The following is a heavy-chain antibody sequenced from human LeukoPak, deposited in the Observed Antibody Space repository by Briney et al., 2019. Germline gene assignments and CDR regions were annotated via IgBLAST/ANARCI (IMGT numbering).Heavy chain of an antibody. J-gene: IGHJ3*02. CDR2: IYPGDSDT. V-gene: IGHV5-51*01. CDR3: ARHRAITKVRGGDTDAFDN. Sequence: GESLKISCKASGYYSLSYWIVWVRQMPGKGLEGMGIIYPGDSDTRYSPSFQGQVSISADKSISTAYLQWSSLKASDNAMYYCARHRAITKVRGGDTDAFDNWGQGTMVTVSS. CDR1: GYYSLSYW. D-gene: IGHD3-10*01.